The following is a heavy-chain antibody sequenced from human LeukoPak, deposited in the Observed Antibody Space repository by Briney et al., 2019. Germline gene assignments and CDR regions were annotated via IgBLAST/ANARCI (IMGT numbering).Heavy chain of an antibody. CDR2: IYSSGNT. D-gene: IGHD6-19*01. J-gene: IGHJ4*02. V-gene: IGHV4-4*07. CDR3: ARAVAVAGTALDY. Sequence: SETLSLTCTVSGFSISSYDLSWIRQPAGEGLEWVWRIYSSGNTNYNSSLRSRVTMSVDTSKNQFSLKLTSVTAADTAVYYCARAVAVAGTALDYWGQGTLVTVSS. CDR1: GFSISSYD.